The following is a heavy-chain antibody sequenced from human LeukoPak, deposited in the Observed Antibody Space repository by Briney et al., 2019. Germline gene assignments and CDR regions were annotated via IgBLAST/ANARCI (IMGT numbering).Heavy chain of an antibody. CDR3: ARVSTYYDFWSAPRPLYYFDY. D-gene: IGHD3-3*01. CDR1: GYTFTSYY. CDR2: MNPNSGNT. V-gene: IGHV1-8*01. Sequence: GASVKVSCKASGYTFTSYYINWVRQATGQGLEWMGWMNPNSGNTVYAQKFQGRVTMTRNTSISTAYMELSSLRSEDTAVYYCARVSTYYDFWSAPRPLYYFDYWGQGTLVTVSS. J-gene: IGHJ4*02.